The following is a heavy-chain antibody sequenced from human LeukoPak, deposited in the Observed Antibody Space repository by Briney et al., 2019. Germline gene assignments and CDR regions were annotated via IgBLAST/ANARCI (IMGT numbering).Heavy chain of an antibody. J-gene: IGHJ4*02. V-gene: IGHV3-53*01. D-gene: IGHD2-15*01. CDR1: GFPVSNNY. CDR3: VRSSTYHLFDD. Sequence: PGGSLRLSCAASGFPVSNNYMSWVRQAPGKGLEWVSVIHSGGATYYADSVKGRFTISRDNSKNTLYLQMNTLRAEDTAVYYCVRSSTYHLFDDWGQGTLVTVSS. CDR2: IHSGGAT.